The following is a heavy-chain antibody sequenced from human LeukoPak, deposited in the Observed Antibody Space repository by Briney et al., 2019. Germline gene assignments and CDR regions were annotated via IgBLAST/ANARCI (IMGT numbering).Heavy chain of an antibody. V-gene: IGHV3-21*04. Sequence: GGSLRLSCAASGFTFSSYSMYWVRQAPGKGLEWVSSISSSSSYIYYADSVKGRFTISRDNAKNSLYLQMNSPRAEDTALYYCAKDGYDILTGYSDYWGQGTLVTVSS. D-gene: IGHD3-9*01. CDR3: AKDGYDILTGYSDY. J-gene: IGHJ4*02. CDR1: GFTFSSYS. CDR2: ISSSSSYI.